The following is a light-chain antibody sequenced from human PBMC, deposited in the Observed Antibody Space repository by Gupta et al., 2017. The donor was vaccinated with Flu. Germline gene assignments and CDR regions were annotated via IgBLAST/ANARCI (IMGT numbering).Light chain of an antibody. CDR3: QQYDNLWT. CDR1: QDISNY. V-gene: IGKV1-33*01. Sequence: DIQMTQSPSSLSASVGDRVTITCQASQDISNYLNWYQQKPGKAPKLLIYDASNLETGVPSRFSGSGSGTDFTFTSSSLQPEDIATYYCQQYDNLWTFGQGTKVEIK. J-gene: IGKJ1*01. CDR2: DAS.